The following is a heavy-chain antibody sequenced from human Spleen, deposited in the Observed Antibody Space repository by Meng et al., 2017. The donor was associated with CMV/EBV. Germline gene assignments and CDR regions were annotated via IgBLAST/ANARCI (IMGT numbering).Heavy chain of an antibody. J-gene: IGHJ6*02. CDR3: ARHQAAAQVYYYYYGMDV. CDR2: IYPGDSDT. V-gene: IGHV5-51*01. D-gene: IGHD6-13*01. CDR1: GYTFSRYW. Sequence: GGSLRLSCKGSGYTFSRYWINWVRQMPGKGLELMGIIYPGDSDTRYSPSFQGQVTISADKSINTAYLQWSGLKASDTAIYYCARHQAAAQVYYYYYGMDVWGQGTTVTVSS.